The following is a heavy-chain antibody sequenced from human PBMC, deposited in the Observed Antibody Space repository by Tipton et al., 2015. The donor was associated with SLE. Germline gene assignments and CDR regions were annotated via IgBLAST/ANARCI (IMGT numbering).Heavy chain of an antibody. CDR3: ATVTYSFGPPYYYYMDV. CDR2: ISGSGGSP. D-gene: IGHD5-18*01. CDR1: GFTFGNHA. J-gene: IGHJ6*03. Sequence: GSLRLSCAASGFTFGNHAMSWVRQAPGKGLEWVSGISGSGGSPYYADSVKGRFTISRDNSKNTLYLQMNSLRAADTAVYYCATVTYSFGPPYYYYMDVWGKGTTVTVSS. V-gene: IGHV3-23*01.